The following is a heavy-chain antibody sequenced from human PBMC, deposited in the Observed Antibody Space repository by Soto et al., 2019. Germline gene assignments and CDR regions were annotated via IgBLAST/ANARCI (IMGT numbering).Heavy chain of an antibody. Sequence: EVQLLESGGGLVQPGGSLRLSCAASGFTFSSYAMSWVRQAPGKGLEWVSAISGSGGSTYYADSVKGRFTISRDNSKNTLYMQMNSLRAEDTAVYYCAKDKGHDSSGYYDYWGQGTLVTVSS. V-gene: IGHV3-23*01. CDR1: GFTFSSYA. CDR2: ISGSGGST. CDR3: AKDKGHDSSGYYDY. J-gene: IGHJ4*02. D-gene: IGHD3-22*01.